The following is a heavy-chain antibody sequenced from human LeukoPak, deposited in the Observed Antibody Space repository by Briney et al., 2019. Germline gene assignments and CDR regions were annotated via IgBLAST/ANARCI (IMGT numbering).Heavy chain of an antibody. J-gene: IGHJ1*01. CDR2: FYWDDDK. D-gene: IGHD3-22*01. CDR1: GFSLSTSGVG. Sequence: GSGPTLVNPTQTLTLTCIFSGFSLSTSGVGVGWIRQPPGKALEWLALFYWDDDKRYSPSLKSRVTITKDTSKNQVVLTMTNMDPVDTATYYCAHRPLYYYDSSGYSFSAEYFQHWGQGTLVTVSS. V-gene: IGHV2-5*02. CDR3: AHRPLYYYDSSGYSFSAEYFQH.